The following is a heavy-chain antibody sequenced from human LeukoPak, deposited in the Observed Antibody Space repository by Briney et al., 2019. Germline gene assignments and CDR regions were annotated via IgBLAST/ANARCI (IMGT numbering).Heavy chain of an antibody. Sequence: GWSLRLSCAASGFTFSSYAMSWVRQAPGKGLEWVSAISGSGGSTFSAPSVRGRFTISRDNSKNTLYLQMNSLGAEDTAVYFCVKDVKSMAGHYWGQGTLVTVSS. CDR1: GFTFSSYA. J-gene: IGHJ4*02. V-gene: IGHV3-23*01. CDR3: VKDVKSMAGHY. D-gene: IGHD6-19*01. CDR2: ISGSGGST.